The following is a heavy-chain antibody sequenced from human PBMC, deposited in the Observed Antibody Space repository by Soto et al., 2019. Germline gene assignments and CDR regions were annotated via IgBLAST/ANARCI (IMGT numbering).Heavy chain of an antibody. J-gene: IGHJ4*02. V-gene: IGHV4-34*01. Sequence: SETLSLTCAVYGGSFSGYYWSWIRQPPGKGLEWIGEINHSGSTNYNPSLKSRVTISVDPSKNQFSLKLSSVTAADTAVYYCARMVAPARYCSGGSCYSVARTARGHFDYWGQGTLVTVSS. D-gene: IGHD2-15*01. CDR2: INHSGST. CDR1: GGSFSGYY. CDR3: ARMVAPARYCSGGSCYSVARTARGHFDY.